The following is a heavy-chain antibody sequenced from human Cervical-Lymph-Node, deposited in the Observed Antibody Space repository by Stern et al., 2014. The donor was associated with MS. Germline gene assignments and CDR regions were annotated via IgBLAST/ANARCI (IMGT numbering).Heavy chain of an antibody. J-gene: IGHJ6*02. CDR1: LFTLVAYT. Sequence: VQLVESRGGLAQPFRSLGLSCVASLFTLVAYTLHWVLHVPGKGLEWASGISWTSRNIAYADCVKGRFTISRDNAQKSLFLLMNNLRSEDTALYYCVKETSPSYYYGMDVWGQGTAVTVSS. CDR2: ISWTSRNI. V-gene: IGHV3-9*01. CDR3: VKETSPSYYYGMDV.